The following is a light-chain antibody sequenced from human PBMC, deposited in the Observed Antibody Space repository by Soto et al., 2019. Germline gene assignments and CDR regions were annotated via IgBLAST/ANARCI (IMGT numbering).Light chain of an antibody. CDR2: AAS. Sequence: DIQLTQSPSFLSPSIGESVTITCRASQVISTSLAWYQVKPGKAPKLLIYAASTLESGVPSRFSATVSGTEFSLTITSLQPEDFGTYYCQQLFHSQITFGKGTRLKIX. CDR1: QVISTS. CDR3: QQLFHSQIT. V-gene: IGKV1-9*01. J-gene: IGKJ5*01.